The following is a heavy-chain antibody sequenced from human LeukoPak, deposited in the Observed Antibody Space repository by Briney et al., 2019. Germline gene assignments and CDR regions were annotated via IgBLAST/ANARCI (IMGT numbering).Heavy chain of an antibody. CDR3: ARAHGAVLRYFDWSPRPSDH. CDR2: ISSSSSYI. V-gene: IGHV3-21*01. CDR1: GFTFSSYS. D-gene: IGHD3-9*01. Sequence: GGSLRLSCAASGFTFSSYSMNWVRQAPGKGLEWVSSISSSSSYIYYADSVKGRFTISRDNAKNSLYLQMNSLRAEDTAVYYCARAHGAVLRYFDWSPRPSDHWGQGTLVTVSS. J-gene: IGHJ5*02.